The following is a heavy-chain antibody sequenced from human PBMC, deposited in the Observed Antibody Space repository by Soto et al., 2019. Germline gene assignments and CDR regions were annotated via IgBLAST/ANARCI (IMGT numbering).Heavy chain of an antibody. CDR2: IYYSGST. CDR3: ARGKRDYVWGSYRYTHFDY. Sequence: SETLSLTCTVSGGSISSGDYYWSWIRQPPGKGLEWIGYIYYSGSTYYNPSLKSRVTISVDTSKNQFSLKLSSVTAADTAVYYCARGKRDYVWGSYRYTHFDYWGQGTLVTVSS. CDR1: GGSISSGDYY. V-gene: IGHV4-30-4*01. D-gene: IGHD3-16*02. J-gene: IGHJ4*02.